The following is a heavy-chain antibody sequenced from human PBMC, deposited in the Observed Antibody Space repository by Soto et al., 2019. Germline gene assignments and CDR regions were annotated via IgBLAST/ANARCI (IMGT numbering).Heavy chain of an antibody. J-gene: IGHJ6*02. CDR2: IYPGDSDT. D-gene: IGHD3-22*01. Sequence: RGESLKISCKGSGYSFTSYWIGWVRQMPGKGLEWMGIIYPGDSDTRHSPSFQGQVTISADKSISTAYLQWSSLKASDTAMYYCARLRSGYYDSSGNYYYYGMDVWGQGTTVTVSS. CDR1: GYSFTSYW. V-gene: IGHV5-51*01. CDR3: ARLRSGYYDSSGNYYYYGMDV.